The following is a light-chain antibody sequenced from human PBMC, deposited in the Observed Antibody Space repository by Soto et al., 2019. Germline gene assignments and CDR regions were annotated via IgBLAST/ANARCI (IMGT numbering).Light chain of an antibody. CDR1: SSDVGGYNY. J-gene: IGLJ2*01. Sequence: QSALTQPGSVSGSPGQSITISCTGTSSDVGGYNYVSWYQQHPGKAPKLMIYDVSNRPSGVSNRFSGSKSGNTASLTISGLQAEDEADYYCSSYTSSSTPYVVFGGGTQLTVL. V-gene: IGLV2-14*01. CDR2: DVS. CDR3: SSYTSSSTPYVV.